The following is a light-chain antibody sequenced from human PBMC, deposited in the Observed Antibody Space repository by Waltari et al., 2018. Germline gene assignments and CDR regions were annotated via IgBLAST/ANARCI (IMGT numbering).Light chain of an antibody. CDR3: QHYVRLPAT. CDR1: ESVGRS. CDR2: GAS. Sequence: EIVLTQSPGTLYLSPGERATLSCRASESVGRSLAWYQQRPGQAPRLLIDGASHRAPGIPDWFSGSGSGTEFSLTISRMEPEDFAVYYCQHYVRLPATFGQGTKVEIK. V-gene: IGKV3-20*01. J-gene: IGKJ1*01.